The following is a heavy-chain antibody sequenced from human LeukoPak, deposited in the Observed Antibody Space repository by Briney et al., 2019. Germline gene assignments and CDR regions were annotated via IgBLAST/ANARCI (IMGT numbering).Heavy chain of an antibody. CDR1: GYTFTSYA. CDR3: AGGWLVRNDDAFDI. J-gene: IGHJ3*02. CDR2: ITPGNGNT. D-gene: IGHD3-10*01. Sequence: ASVKVSCKASGYTFTSYAMHWVRQAPGQSLEWMGWITPGNGNTKYSQKFQGRVTITRDTSASTVYMELSSLRSEDTAVFYCAGGWLVRNDDAFDIWGQGTMVTVSS. V-gene: IGHV1-3*01.